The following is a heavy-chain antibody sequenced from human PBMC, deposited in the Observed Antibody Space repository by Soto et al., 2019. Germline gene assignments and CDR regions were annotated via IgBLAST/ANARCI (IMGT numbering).Heavy chain of an antibody. D-gene: IGHD3-3*01. CDR1: GYTFTNYD. V-gene: IGHV1-8*01. J-gene: IGHJ5*02. Sequence: QVHLVQSGAEVKRPGASVTVSCRASGYTFTNYDINWVRQATGQGLEWMGWMNTNSGDTGYAQNFQGRVTMTTNTSTSTAYMELSSMRSDVTAVYSWARAPVVGFSGWLPDSYKGFEPWGQGTLVTVSS. CDR3: ARAPVVGFSGWLPDSYKGFEP. CDR2: MNTNSGDT.